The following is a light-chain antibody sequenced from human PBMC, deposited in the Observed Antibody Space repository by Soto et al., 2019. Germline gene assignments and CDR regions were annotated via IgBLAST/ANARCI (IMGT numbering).Light chain of an antibody. CDR2: YDS. J-gene: IGLJ2*01. V-gene: IGLV3-21*04. Sequence: SYELTQPPSVSVAPGKTATITCGGDRIGGKSVHWYQQKPGQAPMLVMYYDSDRPSGIPERFSGSNSGNTATLTISRVEAGDEADYYCQVWDSRTDHVVFGGGTKVTVL. CDR1: RIGGKS. CDR3: QVWDSRTDHVV.